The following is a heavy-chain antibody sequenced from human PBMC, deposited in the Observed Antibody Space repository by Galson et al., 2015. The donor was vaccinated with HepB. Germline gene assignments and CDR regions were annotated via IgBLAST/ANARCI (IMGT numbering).Heavy chain of an antibody. CDR3: AKAGIYFDLIES. V-gene: IGHV3-30*18. CDR2: ISYDGGTI. Sequence: SLRLSCAASGFTFSHYGMHWVRQTPGKGLECVAVISYDGGTIYYADSVKGRFAISRDSSTDTLSLQMNSLRTEDTGVYYCAKAGIYFDLIESWGQGTLVTVSS. J-gene: IGHJ4*02. CDR1: GFTFSHYG. D-gene: IGHD3-9*01.